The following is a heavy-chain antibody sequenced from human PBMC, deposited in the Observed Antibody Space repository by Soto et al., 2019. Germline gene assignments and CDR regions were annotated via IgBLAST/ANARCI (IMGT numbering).Heavy chain of an antibody. CDR3: ARMNADSGSHYYAMDV. V-gene: IGHV2-26*03. CDR2: FFSDAER. J-gene: IGHJ6*02. CDR1: GFSLSNGRMG. Sequence: QVTLKEYGPVLVKPTETLTLTCTISGFSLSNGRMGVSWIRQPPGRALEWLAHFFSDAERSYSTSMQSRLTMSQDTSGTQVVLTMTNMDPQDTGTYFCARMNADSGSHYYAMDVWGPGTPVTVSS. D-gene: IGHD4-17*01.